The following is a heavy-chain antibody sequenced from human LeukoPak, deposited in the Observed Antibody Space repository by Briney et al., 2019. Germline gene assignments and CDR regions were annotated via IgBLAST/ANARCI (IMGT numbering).Heavy chain of an antibody. CDR3: ATYGIAVAGYSWFDP. J-gene: IGHJ5*02. V-gene: IGHV1-2*02. Sequence: ASVKVSCKASGYTFTGYYMHWVRQAPGQGLEWMGWINPNSGGTNYAQKFQGRVTMTRDTSISTAYMELSRLRSEDTAVYYCATYGIAVAGYSWFDPWGQGTLVTVSS. CDR1: GYTFTGYY. CDR2: INPNSGGT. D-gene: IGHD6-19*01.